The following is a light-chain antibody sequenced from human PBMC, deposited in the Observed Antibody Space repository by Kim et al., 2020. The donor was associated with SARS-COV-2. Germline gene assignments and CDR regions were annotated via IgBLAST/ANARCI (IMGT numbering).Light chain of an antibody. V-gene: IGLV3-1*01. CDR2: RDN. CDR3: QVWDSDSAI. Sequence: SYELTQPPSVFVSPGQTAIITCSGDRLGDKYVCWYQQKPGQSPVVVIYRDNKRPSGTPKRFSGSNSGNTATLTISGTEAMDEADYYCQVWDSDSAIFGGGTQLTVL. J-gene: IGLJ2*01. CDR1: RLGDKY.